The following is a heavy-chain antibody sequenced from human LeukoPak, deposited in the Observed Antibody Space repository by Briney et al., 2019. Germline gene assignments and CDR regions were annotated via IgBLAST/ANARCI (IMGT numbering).Heavy chain of an antibody. D-gene: IGHD5-18*01. Sequence: SETLSLTCAVSGYSISSGYYWGWIRQPPGKGLEWIASIDQRGSTYYNPSLKSRVTISVDTSKNQFSLKLTSVTAADTAVYYCARGDLYNYGKPFDSWGQGTLVTVSS. J-gene: IGHJ4*02. CDR3: ARGDLYNYGKPFDS. CDR1: GYSISSGYY. CDR2: IDQRGST. V-gene: IGHV4-38-2*01.